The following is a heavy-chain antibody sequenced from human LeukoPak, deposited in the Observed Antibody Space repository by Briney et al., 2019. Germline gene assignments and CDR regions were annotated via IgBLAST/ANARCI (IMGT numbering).Heavy chain of an antibody. Sequence: PGGSLRLSCVVSGFTVSSNYMSWVRQAPGKGLEWVANIKQDGSEKYYVDSVKGRFTISRDNAKNSLYLQMNSLRAEDTAVYYCAELGITMIGGVWGKGTTVTISS. D-gene: IGHD3-10*02. CDR3: AELGITMIGGV. CDR1: GFTVSSNY. V-gene: IGHV3-7*01. CDR2: IKQDGSEK. J-gene: IGHJ6*04.